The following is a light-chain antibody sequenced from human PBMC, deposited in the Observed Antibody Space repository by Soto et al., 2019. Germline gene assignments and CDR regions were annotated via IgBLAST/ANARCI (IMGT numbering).Light chain of an antibody. V-gene: IGKV1-8*01. CDR3: QQYYSYPLT. J-gene: IGKJ3*01. CDR2: AAS. CDR1: QGISSY. Sequence: AIRMTQSPSSLSASTGDRVTITCRASQGISSYLAWYQQKPGKAPKLLIYAASTLQSWVPSRFSGSRSGTDFTLTISCLQSEDFATYYCQQYYSYPLTFGPGTKVDIK.